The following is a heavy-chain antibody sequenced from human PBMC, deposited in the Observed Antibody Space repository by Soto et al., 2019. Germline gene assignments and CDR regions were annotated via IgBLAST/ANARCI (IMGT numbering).Heavy chain of an antibody. Sequence: QVQLVQSGAEVKKPGSSVKVSCKASGGTFSSYAISWVRQAPGQGLEWMGGIIPIFGTANYAQKFQGRVTITADKSTSTAYMELSSLRSEDTAVYYCASYPVDSGVVKEPLSYYYYYGMDVWGQGTTVTVSS. CDR3: ASYPVDSGVVKEPLSYYYYYGMDV. V-gene: IGHV1-69*06. CDR2: IIPIFGTA. D-gene: IGHD3-3*01. CDR1: GGTFSSYA. J-gene: IGHJ6*02.